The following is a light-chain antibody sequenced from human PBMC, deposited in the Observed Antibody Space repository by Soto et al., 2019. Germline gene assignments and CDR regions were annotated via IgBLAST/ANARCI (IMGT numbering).Light chain of an antibody. V-gene: IGKV3-20*01. CDR1: QSVSSNF. Sequence: EIVLTQSPGTLSLSPGERATLSCKASQSVSSNFLAWSQRQPGQAPMLLIYGASYRATAIHYRFSGSGSGTDFTLTITRLEPEDFAVYYCQQHGTSPPTVGQGTKVEI. CDR2: GAS. J-gene: IGKJ1*01. CDR3: QQHGTSPPT.